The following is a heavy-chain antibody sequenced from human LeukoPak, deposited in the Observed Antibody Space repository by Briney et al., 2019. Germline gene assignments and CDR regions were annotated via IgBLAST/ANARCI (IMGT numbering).Heavy chain of an antibody. D-gene: IGHD3-22*01. J-gene: IGHJ4*02. CDR2: ISSTGST. V-gene: IGHV4-61*02. CDR3: ARDRGYYYDSSGYYNY. Sequence: SETLSLTCTVSGGSISSGGHYWSWIRQPAGKGLEYLGRISSTGSTNYNPSLRSRVTISADTSKNHFSLKLTSVTAADTAVYYCARDRGYYYDSSGYYNYWGQGTLVTVSS. CDR1: GGSISSGGHY.